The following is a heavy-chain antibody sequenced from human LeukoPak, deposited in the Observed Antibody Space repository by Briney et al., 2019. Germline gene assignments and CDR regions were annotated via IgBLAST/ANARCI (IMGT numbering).Heavy chain of an antibody. J-gene: IGHJ4*02. CDR1: GFTFSNYW. D-gene: IGHD3-22*01. Sequence: GGSLRLSCAASGFTFSNYWVNWVRQAPGKGLEWVSSISSSSSYIYYADSVKGRFTISRDNAKNSLYLQMNSLRAEDTAVYYCARDRAYYDSSGHRHFDYWGQGTLVTVSS. CDR2: ISSSSSYI. CDR3: ARDRAYYDSSGHRHFDY. V-gene: IGHV3-21*01.